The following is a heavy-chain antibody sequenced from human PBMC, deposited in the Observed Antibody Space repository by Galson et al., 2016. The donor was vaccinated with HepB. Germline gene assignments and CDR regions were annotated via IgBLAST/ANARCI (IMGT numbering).Heavy chain of an antibody. CDR2: IKRDGTEK. J-gene: IGHJ4*02. CDR1: GFTSSDYY. CDR3: AGGSYYGSGSYGIYFDY. Sequence: SLRLSCAVSGFTSSDYYVDWVRQAPGKGLEWVANIKRDGTEKYYLDSVEGRSTVSRDNAKNSLSLQMDSLRAEDTAVYYCAGGSYYGSGSYGIYFDYWGQGTLVTVSS. V-gene: IGHV3-7*04. D-gene: IGHD3-10*01.